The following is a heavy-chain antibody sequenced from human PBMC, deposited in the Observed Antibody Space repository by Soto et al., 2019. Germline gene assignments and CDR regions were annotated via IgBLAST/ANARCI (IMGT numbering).Heavy chain of an antibody. V-gene: IGHV3-30-3*01. CDR3: PRGQAFDI. CDR1: GFTFSSYA. Sequence: QVQLVESGGGVVQPGRSLRLSCAASGFTFSSYAMHWVRQAPGKGLEWVAVISYDGSNKYYADSVKGRFTISRDNSKNTLYLKMNSLRAEDTAVYYCPRGQAFDIWGQGTMVTVSS. CDR2: ISYDGSNK. J-gene: IGHJ3*02.